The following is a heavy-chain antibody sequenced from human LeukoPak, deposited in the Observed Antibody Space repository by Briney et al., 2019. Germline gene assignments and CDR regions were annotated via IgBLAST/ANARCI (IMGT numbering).Heavy chain of an antibody. CDR2: IYYSGST. D-gene: IGHD2-2*01. CDR3: ARTTEGYCSSASCFGFSYSYYMDV. V-gene: IGHV4-59*01. CDR1: GGSISSYY. Sequence: PSETLSLTCTVSGGSISSYYWSWLRQPPGKGLEWIGYIYYSGSTNYNPSLKSRVTISVDTSKNQFSLKLSSVIAADTAVYYCARTTEGYCSSASCFGFSYSYYMDVWGKGTTVTTSS. J-gene: IGHJ6*03.